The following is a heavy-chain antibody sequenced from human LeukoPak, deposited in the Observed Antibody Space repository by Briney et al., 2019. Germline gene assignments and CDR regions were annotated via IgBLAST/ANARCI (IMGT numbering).Heavy chain of an antibody. V-gene: IGHV1-69*13. CDR2: IIPIFGTA. CDR3: ARGRSYYDFWSGYYSPLGY. J-gene: IGHJ4*02. CDR1: GGTFSSYA. Sequence: SVNVSCKASGGTFSSYAISWVRQAPGQGLEWMGGIIPIFGTANYAQKFQGRVTITADESTSTAYMELSSLRSEDTAVYYCARGRSYYDFWSGYYSPLGYWGQGTLVTVSS. D-gene: IGHD3-3*01.